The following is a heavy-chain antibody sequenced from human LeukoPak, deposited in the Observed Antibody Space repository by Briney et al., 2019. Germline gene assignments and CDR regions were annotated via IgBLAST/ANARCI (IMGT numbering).Heavy chain of an antibody. CDR1: GYTFTGYY. V-gene: IGHV1-2*02. CDR2: INPNSGGT. D-gene: IGHD1-26*01. Sequence: GASVKVSCKASGYTFTGYYMHWVRQAPGQGLEWMGWINPNSGGTNYAQKFQGRVTMTRDTSISTAYMELSRLRSDDTAVYYCARGADSGSYYSDYWGQGTLVTVSS. J-gene: IGHJ4*02. CDR3: ARGADSGSYYSDY.